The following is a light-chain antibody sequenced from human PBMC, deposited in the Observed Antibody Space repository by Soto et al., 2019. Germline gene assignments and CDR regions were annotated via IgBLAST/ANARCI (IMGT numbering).Light chain of an antibody. CDR2: GAT. V-gene: IGKV3-20*01. Sequence: EIVLTQSRGTLSLSPGARATLSCRASQSVSSCSLAWYQQKPGQAPRLLIFGATSRATGIPDRFSGSGSGTDFTLTISRLEPEDFAVYFCQHYSDSSWTFGQGTKVDIK. CDR3: QHYSDSSWT. CDR1: QSVSSCS. J-gene: IGKJ1*01.